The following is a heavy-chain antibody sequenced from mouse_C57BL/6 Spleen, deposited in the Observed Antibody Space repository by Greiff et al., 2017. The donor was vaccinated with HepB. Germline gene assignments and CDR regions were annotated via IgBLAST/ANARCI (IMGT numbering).Heavy chain of an antibody. CDR3: ARGVYDSNYYAMDY. CDR1: GFSLSTSGMG. D-gene: IGHD2-3*01. V-gene: IGHV8-12*01. Sequence: QVTLKESGPGILQSSQTLSLTCSFSGFSLSTSGMGVSWIRQPSGKGLEWLAHIYWDDDKRYNPSLKSRLTISKDTSRNQVFLKITSVDTADTATYYCARGVYDSNYYAMDYWGQGTSVTVSS. CDR2: IYWDDDK. J-gene: IGHJ4*01.